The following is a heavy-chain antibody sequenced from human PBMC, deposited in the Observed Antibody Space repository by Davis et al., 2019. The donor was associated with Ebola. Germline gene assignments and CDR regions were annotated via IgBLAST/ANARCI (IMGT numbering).Heavy chain of an antibody. CDR3: VKGSGSYFNYYGMDV. Sequence: PGGSLRLSCAASEFTFSSYTMGWVRQAPGKGLEWVSGISSSGGSTYYADSVKGRFTISRDSSKNTLHLQMSSLRAEDTAVYYCVKGSGSYFNYYGMDVWGQGTTVTVSS. D-gene: IGHD3-10*01. CDR2: ISSSGGST. CDR1: EFTFSSYT. V-gene: IGHV3-23*01. J-gene: IGHJ6*02.